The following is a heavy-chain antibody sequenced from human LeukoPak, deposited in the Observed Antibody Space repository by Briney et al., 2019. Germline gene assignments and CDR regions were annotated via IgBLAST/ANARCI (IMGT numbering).Heavy chain of an antibody. CDR3: ARDEARVLDY. CDR1: GGSIRNYY. J-gene: IGHJ4*02. V-gene: IGHV4-59*01. CDR2: VYYKGNT. Sequence: SETLSLTCTVSGGSIRNYYWSWIRQPPGKGLEWIGYVYYKGNTDYNPSLESRVTISVDTSKNQFSLKLSSVTAADTAVYYCARDEARVLDYWGQGTLVTVSS.